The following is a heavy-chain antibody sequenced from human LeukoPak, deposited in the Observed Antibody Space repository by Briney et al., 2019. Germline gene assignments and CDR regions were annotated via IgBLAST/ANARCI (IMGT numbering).Heavy chain of an antibody. Sequence: ASVKVSCKASGYSFTVYYMHWVRQVPGQGLEWMGWINPNSGGTNYAQKFQGRVTMTRDTSISTAYMELSRLRSDDTAVYYCARAPRSYYYMDVWGKGTTVTVSS. J-gene: IGHJ6*03. CDR3: ARAPRSYYYMDV. CDR1: GYSFTVYY. V-gene: IGHV1-2*02. CDR2: INPNSGGT.